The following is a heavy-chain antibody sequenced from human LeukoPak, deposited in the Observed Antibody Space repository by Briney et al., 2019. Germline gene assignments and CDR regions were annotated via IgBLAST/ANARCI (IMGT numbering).Heavy chain of an antibody. CDR1: GYSFTSYW. V-gene: IGHV5-51*01. CDR3: ARTAQYKWFDP. CDR2: IYPGDSDT. J-gene: IGHJ5*02. Sequence: GESLKISCKGSGYSFTSYWIGWVRQMPGKGLEWMGIIYPGDSDTRYNRSFQGQVTISVDKSISTAYLQWSSLKASDTAMYYCARTAQYKWFDPWGQGTLVTVSS. D-gene: IGHD5-18*01.